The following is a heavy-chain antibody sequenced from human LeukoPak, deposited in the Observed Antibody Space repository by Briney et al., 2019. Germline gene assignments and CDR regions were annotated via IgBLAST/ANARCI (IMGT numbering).Heavy chain of an antibody. CDR2: IYYSGST. Sequence: ASETLSLTCTVSGGSISSYYWSWIRQPPGKGLEWIGYIYYSGSTNYNPSLKSRVTISVDTSKNQFSLKLSSVTAADTAVYYCASAQLWPSYFDYWDQGTLVTVSS. CDR1: GGSISSYY. D-gene: IGHD5-18*01. V-gene: IGHV4-59*01. J-gene: IGHJ4*02. CDR3: ASAQLWPSYFDY.